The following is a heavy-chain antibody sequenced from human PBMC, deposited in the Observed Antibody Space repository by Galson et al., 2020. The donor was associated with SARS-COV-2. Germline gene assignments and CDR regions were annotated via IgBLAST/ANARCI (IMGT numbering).Heavy chain of an antibody. CDR2: ITDGSRFR. Sequence: GESLNISCAASGFTFSNYRMDWVRLAPGKGLERVASITDGSRFRDYADSVKGRFTVPRDNAKNSVYLQMNSLRAEDTAIYYCARGHLYCGGDCYDYWGQGTLVTVSS. CDR1: GFTFSNYR. D-gene: IGHD2-21*01. V-gene: IGHV3-21*01. CDR3: ARGHLYCGGDCYDY. J-gene: IGHJ4*02.